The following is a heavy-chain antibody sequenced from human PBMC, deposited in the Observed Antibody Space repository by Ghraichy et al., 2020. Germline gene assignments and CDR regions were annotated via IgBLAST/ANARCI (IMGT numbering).Heavy chain of an antibody. CDR1: GYNFSDFPTNF. D-gene: IGHD6-19*01. CDR2: INPSSGDT. V-gene: IGHV1-2*02. CDR3: ARVSTGGYFDY. J-gene: IGHJ4*02. Sequence: ASVKVSCKASGYNFSDFPTNFIHWVRQAPVQGLEWMGWINPSSGDTKYAQKFQGRVTVTRDTSTNTADMELSSLRSNDTAVYSCARVSTGGYFDYWGQGTLVTVSS.